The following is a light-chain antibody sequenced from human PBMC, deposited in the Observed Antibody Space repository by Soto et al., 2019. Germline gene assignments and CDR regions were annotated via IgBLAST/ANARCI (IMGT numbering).Light chain of an antibody. Sequence: MTQSPSTLSVSVGERATISCRASQTVSSFLAWYQQKPGQDPRNLMYGTSTSATGSPDRFIGSGSGTKVSPTIISLLQADDAVYYCCQYYNSSSEAFGQGTKVDIK. J-gene: IGKJ1*01. CDR1: QTVSSF. CDR2: GTS. CDR3: CQYYNSSSEA. V-gene: IGKV3-15*01.